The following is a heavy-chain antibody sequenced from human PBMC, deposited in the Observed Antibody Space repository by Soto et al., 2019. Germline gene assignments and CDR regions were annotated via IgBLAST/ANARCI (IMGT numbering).Heavy chain of an antibody. D-gene: IGHD3-16*02. J-gene: IGHJ5*02. CDR1: GGSVNTADYY. CDR3: ARRMRDTYQYYNWFDP. CDR2: IYYDGSA. V-gene: IGHV4-30-4*01. Sequence: QVQLQESGPGLVKPSQTLSLTCTVSGGSVNTADYYWTWIRQSPGKGLEWIVNIYYDGSAYPNPSLPSRVNASVDNSKDQFSLNLFSVTAADTAVYYCARRMRDTYQYYNWFDPWGQGTLVTVSS.